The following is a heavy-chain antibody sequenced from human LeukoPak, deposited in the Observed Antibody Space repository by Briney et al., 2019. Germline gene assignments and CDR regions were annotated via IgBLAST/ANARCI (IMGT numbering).Heavy chain of an antibody. CDR3: ARQRADYYYYYIDV. V-gene: IGHV4-39*01. CDR2: IYYSETT. J-gene: IGHJ6*03. Sequence: SETLSLTCTVSGGSISSSNYYWDWIRQPPGQGLEWIGSIYYSETTYANPSLKSRVTMSIDTSKNQFSLKLSSVTAADSAVYYCARQRADYYYYYIDVWGKGTTVTVS. CDR1: GGSISSSNYY.